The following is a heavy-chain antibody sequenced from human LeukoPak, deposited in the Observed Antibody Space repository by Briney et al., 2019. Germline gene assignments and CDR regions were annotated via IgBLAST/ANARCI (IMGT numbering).Heavy chain of an antibody. Sequence: GGSLRLSCAASGFTVSSNYMSWVRQAPGKGLEWVSVIYSGGSTYYADSVKGRFTISRDNSKNTLYLQMNSLRAEDTAVYYCAKDPRPAAIRYYYYYMDVWGKGTTVTVSS. V-gene: IGHV3-53*05. J-gene: IGHJ6*03. CDR2: IYSGGST. D-gene: IGHD2-2*02. CDR1: GFTVSSNY. CDR3: AKDPRPAAIRYYYYYMDV.